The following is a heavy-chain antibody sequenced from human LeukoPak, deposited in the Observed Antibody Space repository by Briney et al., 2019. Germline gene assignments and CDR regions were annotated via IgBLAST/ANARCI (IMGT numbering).Heavy chain of an antibody. CDR2: ISGSGSST. Sequence: GGSLGLSCAASGFTFSSYAMSWVRQAPGKGLEWVSIISGSGSSTFFADSVTGRFTISRDNSKNTLFLQMNSLRAEDTAVYYCAKTRVPYYYYGMDVWGQGTTVTVSS. V-gene: IGHV3-23*01. J-gene: IGHJ6*02. CDR3: AKTRVPYYYYGMDV. CDR1: GFTFSSYA. D-gene: IGHD4-11*01.